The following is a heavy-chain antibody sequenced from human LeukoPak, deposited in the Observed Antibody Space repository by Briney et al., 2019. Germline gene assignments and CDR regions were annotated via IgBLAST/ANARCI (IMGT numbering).Heavy chain of an antibody. V-gene: IGHV4-59*01. CDR2: VYYSGST. J-gene: IGHJ4*02. CDR3: ARGERRDGYTFGY. CDR1: GGSISTYY. Sequence: SETLSLTRTVSGGSISTYYWSWIRQPPGKGLEWIGYVYYSGSTNYNPSLKSRVTISLDTSKNQFSLMLSSVTAADTAVYFCARGERRDGYTFGYWGQGTQVTVSS. D-gene: IGHD5-24*01.